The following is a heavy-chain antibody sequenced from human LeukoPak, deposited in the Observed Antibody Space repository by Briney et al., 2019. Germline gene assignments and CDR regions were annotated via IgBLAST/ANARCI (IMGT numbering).Heavy chain of an antibody. V-gene: IGHV1-69*13. CDR2: IIPIFGTA. CDR3: ASVMGDGYNYGDY. Sequence: ASVKVSCKASGGTFSSYAISWVRQAPGQGLEWMGGIIPIFGTANYAQKFQGRVTITADESTSTAYMELSSLRSEDTAVYYCASVMGDGYNYGDYWGQGTLVTVSS. CDR1: GGTFSSYA. J-gene: IGHJ4*02. D-gene: IGHD5-24*01.